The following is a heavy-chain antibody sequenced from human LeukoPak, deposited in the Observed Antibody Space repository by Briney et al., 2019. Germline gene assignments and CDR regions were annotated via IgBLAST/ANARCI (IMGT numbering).Heavy chain of an antibody. CDR1: GFTFSNYW. J-gene: IGHJ4*02. CDR3: ASAWHLGIVVVMLDY. Sequence: GGSLRLSCAASGFTFSNYWMHWVRQAPGKGLVWVSRLNADGNSITYADSVRGRFTISRDNAKNTVHLQMNSLRAEDTAVYYCASAWHLGIVVVMLDYWGQGTLVTVSS. V-gene: IGHV3-74*01. D-gene: IGHD3-22*01. CDR2: LNADGNSI.